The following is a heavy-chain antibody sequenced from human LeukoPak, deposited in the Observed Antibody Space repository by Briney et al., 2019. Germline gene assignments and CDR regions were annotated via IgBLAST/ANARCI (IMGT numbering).Heavy chain of an antibody. CDR2: IYYSGST. V-gene: IGHV4-59*12. CDR3: AGEVGATTAAFDY. D-gene: IGHD1-26*01. Sequence: SETLSLTCNVSGDSISAYYWNWIRQPPGKGLEWIGYIYYSGSTNYNPSLKSRVTISVDTSKNQFSLKLSSVTAADTAVYYCAGEVGATTAAFDYWGQGTLVTVSS. CDR1: GDSISAYY. J-gene: IGHJ4*02.